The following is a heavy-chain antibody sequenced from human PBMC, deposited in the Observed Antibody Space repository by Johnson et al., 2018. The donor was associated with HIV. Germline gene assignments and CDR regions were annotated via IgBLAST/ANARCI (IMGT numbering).Heavy chain of an antibody. Sequence: QVQLVESGGGLVKPGGSLRLSCAASGFTFSDYYMSWIRQAPGKGLEWVSYISSRGSTIYYADSVKGRFTISRDNDKNSLYLHMNSLRAEDTALYYCAKDVAYYYGSGSRDAFDIWGQGTMVTVSS. CDR2: ISSRGSTI. CDR1: GFTFSDYY. CDR3: AKDVAYYYGSGSRDAFDI. D-gene: IGHD3-10*01. J-gene: IGHJ3*02. V-gene: IGHV3-11*04.